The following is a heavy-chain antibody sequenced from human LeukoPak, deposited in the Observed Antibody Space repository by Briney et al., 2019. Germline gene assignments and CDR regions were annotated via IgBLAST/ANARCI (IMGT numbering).Heavy chain of an antibody. CDR2: IYTSGGT. CDR3: ARVVADTYYYDSSGYYGANWFDP. J-gene: IGHJ5*02. D-gene: IGHD3-22*01. Sequence: SETLSLTCTVSGGSISSYYWSWIRQPAGKGLEWIGRIYTSGGTNYNPSLKSRVTMSVDTSKNQFSLKLSSVTAADTAVYYCARVVADTYYYDSSGYYGANWFDPWGQGTLVTVSS. V-gene: IGHV4-4*07. CDR1: GGSISSYY.